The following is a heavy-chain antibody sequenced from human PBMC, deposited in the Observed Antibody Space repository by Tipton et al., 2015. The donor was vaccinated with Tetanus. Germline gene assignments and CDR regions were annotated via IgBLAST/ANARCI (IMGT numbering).Heavy chain of an antibody. Sequence: SLRLSCAASGFTFSSYAMSWVRQAPGKGLEWVSGISGSGGSTYYADSVKGRFTISRDKSKDTLYLQMNSLRAEDTAEYYCAKWPGELSSYFYYYGMDVWGQGTTVTVSS. CDR3: AKWPGELSSYFYYYGMDV. CDR2: ISGSGGST. CDR1: GFTFSSYA. D-gene: IGHD3-10*01. J-gene: IGHJ6*02. V-gene: IGHV3-23*01.